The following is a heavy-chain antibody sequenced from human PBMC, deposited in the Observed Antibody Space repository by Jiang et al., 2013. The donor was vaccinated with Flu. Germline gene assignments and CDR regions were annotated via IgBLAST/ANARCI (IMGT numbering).Heavy chain of an antibody. CDR1: GGSVSGYH. Sequence: LLKPSETLSLTCGVSGGSVSGYHWSWIRQSPGKGLEWIGEIDHSGRKKEWVGEINHSGSTNYNPSLESRVTVSVDTSKNQISLKVRSVTAADTAVYYCARLPIVVAPAARNYFYYGIDVWGPGTTVAVSS. CDR3: ARLPIVVAPAARNYFYYGIDV. CDR2: IDHSGRKKEWVGEINHSGST. V-gene: IGHV4-34*01. D-gene: IGHD2-2*01. J-gene: IGHJ6*02.